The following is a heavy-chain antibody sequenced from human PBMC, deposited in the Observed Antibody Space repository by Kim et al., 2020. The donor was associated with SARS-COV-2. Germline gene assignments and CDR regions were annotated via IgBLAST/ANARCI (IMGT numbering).Heavy chain of an antibody. CDR2: LFGSGHGT. Sequence: GGSLRLSCAASRFTFSSSAMTWVRQAPGKGLEWVSSLFGSGHGTYYADSVKGRFIISRDNSKNTLYLQMNNLRADDTAVYYCAKNVHITSVTFLWYFDLWGRGTSVIVSS. CDR1: RFTFSSSA. D-gene: IGHD2-2*01. V-gene: IGHV3-23*01. J-gene: IGHJ2*01. CDR3: AKNVHITSVTFLWYFDL.